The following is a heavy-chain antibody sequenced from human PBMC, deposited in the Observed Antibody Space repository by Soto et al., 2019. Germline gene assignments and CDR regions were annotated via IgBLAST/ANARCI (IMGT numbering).Heavy chain of an antibody. D-gene: IGHD2-2*01. CDR1: GGTFSSYA. CDR3: ASGSAVPAASPRLYYGMDV. J-gene: IGHJ6*02. V-gene: IGHV1-69*06. CDR2: IIPIFGTA. Sequence: QVQLVQSGAEVKKPGSSVKVSCKASGGTFSSYAISWVRQAPGQGLEWMGGIIPIFGTANYAQKFQGRVTITGDKSTSTAYMELSSLRSEDTAVYYCASGSAVPAASPRLYYGMDVWGQGTTVTVSS.